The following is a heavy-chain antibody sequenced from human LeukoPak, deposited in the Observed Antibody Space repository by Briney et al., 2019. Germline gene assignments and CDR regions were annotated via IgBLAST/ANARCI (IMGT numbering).Heavy chain of an antibody. CDR1: GGSFSGYY. J-gene: IGHJ4*02. Sequence: PSETLSLTCAVYGGSFSGYYWSWIRQPPGKGLEWIGEINHRGSANYNPSLKSRVTISVDTSKNQFSLKLSSVTAADTAVYYCARGHGDFGYWGQGTLVTVSS. D-gene: IGHD4-17*01. CDR2: INHRGSA. V-gene: IGHV4-34*01. CDR3: ARGHGDFGY.